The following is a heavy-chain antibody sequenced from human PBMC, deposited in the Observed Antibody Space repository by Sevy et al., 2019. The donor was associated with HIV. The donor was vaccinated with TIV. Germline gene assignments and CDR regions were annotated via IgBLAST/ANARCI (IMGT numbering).Heavy chain of an antibody. CDR1: GFTFIAFG. CDR3: ARYGRIPVAGDTWFGP. V-gene: IGHV3-23*01. J-gene: IGHJ5*02. Sequence: GGSLRLSCSASGFTFIAFGMTWVRQAPGKGLEWVSGISGRGAATAYADSVKGSLTISRDNSKNTLYLQMNSLTAGDTAVYYCARYGRIPVAGDTWFGPWGMGTLVSVSS. CDR2: ISGRGAAT. D-gene: IGHD6-19*01.